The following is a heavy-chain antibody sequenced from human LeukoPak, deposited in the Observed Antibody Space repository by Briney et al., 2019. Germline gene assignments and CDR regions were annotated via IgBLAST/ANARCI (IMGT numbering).Heavy chain of an antibody. V-gene: IGHV3-73*01. D-gene: IGHD5-12*01. CDR2: IRSKANSYAT. Sequence: GGSLRLSCAASGFSFSGSAMHWVRQASGKGLEWVGRIRSKANSYATAYAASVKGRFTISRDDSKNTAYLQMNSLKTEDTAVYYCSRFSGYDIVRWFDPWGQGTLVTFSS. CDR3: SRFSGYDIVRWFDP. J-gene: IGHJ5*02. CDR1: GFSFSGSA.